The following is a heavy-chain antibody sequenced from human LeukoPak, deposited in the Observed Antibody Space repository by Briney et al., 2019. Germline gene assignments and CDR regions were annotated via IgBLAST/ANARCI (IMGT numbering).Heavy chain of an antibody. CDR3: MTRGTNSTKFLEN. J-gene: IGHJ4*02. V-gene: IGHV3-23*01. D-gene: IGHD2-8*01. Sequence: GGSLKLSCEASGYTFTGYFMNWVRQAPGIGLQWVATIRPRGDNTYYADSVKGRFTISRDNSKSTLHLEINSLRVGHMTVYYCMTRGTNSTKFLENWGQGNLVTVS. CDR2: IRPRGDNT. CDR1: GYTFTGYF.